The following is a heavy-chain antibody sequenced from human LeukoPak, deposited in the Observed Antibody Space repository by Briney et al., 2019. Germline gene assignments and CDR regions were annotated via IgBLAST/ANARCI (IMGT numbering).Heavy chain of an antibody. CDR2: IYHSGRT. CDR1: VGSICVSNW. D-gene: IGHD2-15*01. V-gene: IGHV4-4*02. CDR3: AKKVRCSGGSCSTGFDV. J-gene: IGHJ3*01. Sequence: PSGTLSLTSAVSVGSICVSNWWSWVRQPPGKGLEWIGVIYHSGRTNYNPSPKSRVTISLDKCKNQFSLDVSSVTAPDTAVYYCAKKVRCSGGSCSTGFDVWGQGTMVTVSS.